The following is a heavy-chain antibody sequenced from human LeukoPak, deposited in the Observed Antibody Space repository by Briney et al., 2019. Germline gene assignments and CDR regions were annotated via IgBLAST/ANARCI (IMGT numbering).Heavy chain of an antibody. D-gene: IGHD3-22*01. V-gene: IGHV3-23*01. J-gene: IGHJ4*02. CDR3: AKGGSRDYYDSSGYQYGYYFDY. Sequence: GGSLRLSCAASGFTFSSYAMSWVRQAPGKGLEWVSAISGSGGSTYYADSVKGRFAISRDNSKNTLYLQMNSLRAEDTAVYYCAKGGSRDYYDSSGYQYGYYFDYWGQGTLVTVSS. CDR1: GFTFSSYA. CDR2: ISGSGGST.